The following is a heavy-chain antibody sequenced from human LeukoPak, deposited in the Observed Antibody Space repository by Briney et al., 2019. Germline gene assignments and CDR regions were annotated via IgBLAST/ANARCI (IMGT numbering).Heavy chain of an antibody. CDR1: GFTFGSYA. CDR2: ISGSGGSA. V-gene: IGHV3-23*01. CDR3: AKDQEWELISWLDP. J-gene: IGHJ5*02. D-gene: IGHD1-26*01. Sequence: PGGSLTLSCAASGFTFGSYAMSWVRQAPGKGLEWVSAISGSGGSAYYADSVKGRFTISRDNSKNTLYLQMNSLRAEDTAVYYCAKDQEWELISWLDPWGQGTLVTVSS.